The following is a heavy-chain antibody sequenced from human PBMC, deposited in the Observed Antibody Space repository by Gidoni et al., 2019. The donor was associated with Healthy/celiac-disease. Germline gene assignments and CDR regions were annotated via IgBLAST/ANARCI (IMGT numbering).Heavy chain of an antibody. CDR3: ARDPDGSGSYYSYFDY. J-gene: IGHJ4*02. V-gene: IGHV3-33*01. Sequence: QVQLVESGGGVVQPGRSLRLSCAASGFTFSSYGMHWVRQAPGKGLEWVAVIWYDGSNKYYADSVKGRFTISRDNSKNTLYLQMNSLRAEDTAVYYCARDPDGSGSYYSYFDYWGQGTLVTVSS. CDR1: GFTFSSYG. D-gene: IGHD3-10*01. CDR2: IWYDGSNK.